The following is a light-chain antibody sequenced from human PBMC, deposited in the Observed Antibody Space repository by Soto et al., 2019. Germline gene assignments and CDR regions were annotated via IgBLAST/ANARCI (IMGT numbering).Light chain of an antibody. Sequence: ESLLTQSPGTLSLSPGERATLSCRASQSVSSNLAWYQQKPGQAPRLLIYGASTRATGIPARFSGSGPGTEFTLTISSLQSEDFAVYYCQQYNNWPPNTFGQGTKVDIK. V-gene: IGKV3-15*01. J-gene: IGKJ2*01. CDR2: GAS. CDR3: QQYNNWPPNT. CDR1: QSVSSN.